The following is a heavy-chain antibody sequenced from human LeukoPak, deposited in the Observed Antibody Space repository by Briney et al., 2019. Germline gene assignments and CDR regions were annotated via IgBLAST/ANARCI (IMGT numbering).Heavy chain of an antibody. CDR3: AKGLKWGLGYYFDY. D-gene: IGHD7-27*01. V-gene: IGHV3-23*01. J-gene: IGHJ4*02. CDR1: GFTFSNYA. CDR2: ISGSGGAT. Sequence: GGSLRLSCAASGFTFSNYAMNWVRQAPGKGLEWVSAISGSGGATYYADSVKGRFTISRDNSKNTLYLQMNSLRAEDTAIYYCAKGLKWGLGYYFDYWGQGTLVTVSS.